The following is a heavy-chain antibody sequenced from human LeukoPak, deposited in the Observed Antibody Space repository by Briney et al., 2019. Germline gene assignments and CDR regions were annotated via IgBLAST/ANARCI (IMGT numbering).Heavy chain of an antibody. CDR2: ISAYNGNT. D-gene: IGHD2-2*01. J-gene: IGHJ6*03. Sequence: ASVKVSCKASGYTFTSYGISWVRQAPGQGLEWMGWISAYNGNTNYAQKLQGRVTMTTDTSTSTAYMELRSLRSDDTAVYYCAREQSTVVPAAPYYYYYYYMDVWGKGTTVTVSS. CDR1: GYTFTSYG. V-gene: IGHV1-18*01. CDR3: AREQSTVVPAAPYYYYYYYMDV.